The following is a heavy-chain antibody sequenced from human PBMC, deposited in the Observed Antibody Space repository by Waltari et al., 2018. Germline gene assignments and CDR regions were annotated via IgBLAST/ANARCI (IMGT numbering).Heavy chain of an antibody. V-gene: IGHV2-70*01. D-gene: IGHD3-22*01. Sequence: QVTLRESGPALVKPTQTLTLTCTFSGFSLSTSGMCVSWIRQPPGQALEWLALIDWDDDKYYSTSLKTRLTISKDTSKNQVVLTMTNMDPVDTATYYCARALHYYDSSGYESYFDYWGQGTLVTVSS. CDR1: GFSLSTSGMC. CDR3: ARALHYYDSSGYESYFDY. CDR2: IDWDDDK. J-gene: IGHJ4*02.